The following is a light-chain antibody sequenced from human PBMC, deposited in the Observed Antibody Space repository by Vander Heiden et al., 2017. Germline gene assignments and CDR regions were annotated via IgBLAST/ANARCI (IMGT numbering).Light chain of an antibody. CDR1: QSISSW. V-gene: IGKV1-5*03. CDR3: QQYNSSPWT. Sequence: DIKMTQSPSTLSASVGDRVTITCRASQSISSWLAWCQHKPGKAPKLLIYKASSLESGVPSRFSGSGSGTEFTLTISSLQPDDFATYYCQQYNSSPWTFGQGTRVEIK. J-gene: IGKJ1*01. CDR2: KAS.